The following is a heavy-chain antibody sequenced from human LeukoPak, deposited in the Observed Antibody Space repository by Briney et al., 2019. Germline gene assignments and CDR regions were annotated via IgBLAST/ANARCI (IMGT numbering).Heavy chain of an antibody. Sequence: ASVNVSCKASGYTFTIYGISWVRQAPGQGLEWMGWISAHNGNTNYAQKLQGRVTMTTDTSTSTAYMELRSLRSDDTAVYYCARVRDGGSSGYYYGFGDYWGQGTLVTVSS. CDR1: GYTFTIYG. D-gene: IGHD3-22*01. CDR2: ISAHNGNT. V-gene: IGHV1-18*01. CDR3: ARVRDGGSSGYYYGFGDY. J-gene: IGHJ4*02.